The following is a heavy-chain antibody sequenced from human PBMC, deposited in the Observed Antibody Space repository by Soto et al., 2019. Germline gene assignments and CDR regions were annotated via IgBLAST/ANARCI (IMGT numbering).Heavy chain of an antibody. Sequence: SETLSLTCTVSGGSISSYYWSWIRQPPGKGLEWIGYIYYSGSTNYNPSLKSRVTISVDTSKNQFSLKLSSVTAADTAVYYCARHGVVVAATKRRLGSWFDPWGQGTLVTVSS. CDR1: GGSISSYY. D-gene: IGHD2-15*01. V-gene: IGHV4-59*08. J-gene: IGHJ5*02. CDR3: ARHGVVVAATKRRLGSWFDP. CDR2: IYYSGST.